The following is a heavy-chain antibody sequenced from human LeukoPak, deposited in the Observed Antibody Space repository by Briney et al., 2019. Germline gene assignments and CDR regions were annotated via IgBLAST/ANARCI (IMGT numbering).Heavy chain of an antibody. CDR1: GGTFSSNA. V-gene: IGHV1-69*06. J-gene: IGHJ5*02. D-gene: IGHD2-2*01. CDR3: ARDGRDIVVVPAAKAWFDP. Sequence: ASVKVSCKASGGTFSSNAISWVRLAPGQGPEWMGGIIPMLGSTIYVEKFQDRVTITADKSSSTCYMELSSLRSEDTAVYYCARDGRDIVVVPAAKAWFDPWGQGTLVTVSS. CDR2: IIPMLGST.